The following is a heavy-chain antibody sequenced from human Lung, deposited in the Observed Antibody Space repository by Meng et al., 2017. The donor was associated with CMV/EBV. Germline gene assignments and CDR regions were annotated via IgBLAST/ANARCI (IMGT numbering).Heavy chain of an antibody. CDR1: GYPFSGFY. J-gene: IGHJ4*01. V-gene: IGHV1-2*06. D-gene: IGHD6-19*01. CDR3: AKSSDNGWSS. Sequence: VQLVQSGAEVKRPGASVKISCQASGYPFSGFYMHWARQAPGHGLEWLGRVNPVSDDTHYAQKFVGRLTVTRGATINTAFMELTSLRPDDTAVYYCAKSSDNGWSSWGPGTLVTVSS. CDR2: VNPVSDDT.